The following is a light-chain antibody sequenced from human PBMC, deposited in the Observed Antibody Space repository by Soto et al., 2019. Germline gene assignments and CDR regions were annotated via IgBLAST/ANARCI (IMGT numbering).Light chain of an antibody. CDR1: SSDVGGYNY. CDR2: DVS. J-gene: IGLJ2*01. CDR3: CSYAGSYTFDVV. V-gene: IGLV2-11*01. Sequence: QPVLTQPRSVSGSPGQSVTISCTGTSSDVGGYNYVSWYQQHPGKAPKLMIYDVSKRPSGVPDRFSGSKSGNTASLTISGLQDEDEADYYCCSYAGSYTFDVVFGGGTKLTVL.